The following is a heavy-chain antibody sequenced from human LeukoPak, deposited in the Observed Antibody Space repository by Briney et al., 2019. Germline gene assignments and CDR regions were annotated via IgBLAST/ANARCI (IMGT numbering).Heavy chain of an antibody. CDR1: GFTFSSYG. Sequence: PGGSPRLSCAASGFTFSSYGMHWVRQAPGKGLEWVAVISYDGSNKYYADSVKGRFTISRDNSKNTLYLQMNSLRAEDTAVYYCAKDLTYYDFWSGYGDWGQGTLVTVSS. J-gene: IGHJ4*02. CDR3: AKDLTYYDFWSGYGD. CDR2: ISYDGSNK. V-gene: IGHV3-30*18. D-gene: IGHD3-3*01.